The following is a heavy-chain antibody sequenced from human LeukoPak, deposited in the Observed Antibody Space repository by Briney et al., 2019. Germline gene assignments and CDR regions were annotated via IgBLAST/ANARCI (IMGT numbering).Heavy chain of an antibody. V-gene: IGHV1-69*05. CDR2: IIPIVGTA. D-gene: IGHD5-18*01. CDR1: GGTFSNYA. CDR3: ARDLERGYSYGSPDY. J-gene: IGHJ4*02. Sequence: GASVKVSCKASGGTFSNYAISWVRQAPGQGLEWMGGIIPIVGTANYAQKFQGRVTMTRDMSTSTVYMELSRLRSDDTAVYYCARDLERGYSYGSPDYWGQGTLVTVSS.